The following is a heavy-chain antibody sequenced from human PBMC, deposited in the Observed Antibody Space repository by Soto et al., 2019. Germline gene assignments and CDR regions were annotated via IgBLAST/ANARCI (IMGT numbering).Heavy chain of an antibody. CDR2: IYYSGST. V-gene: IGHV4-31*03. CDR1: GGSISSGGYY. D-gene: IGHD2-15*01. CDR3: ATHRPCSGGSCFIPHFDY. J-gene: IGHJ4*02. Sequence: KPSETLSLTCTVSGGSISSGGYYWSWIRQHPGKGLEWIGYIYYSGSTYYNPSLKSRVTISVDTSKNQFSLKLSSVTAADTAVYYCATHRPCSGGSCFIPHFDYWGQGTLVTVSS.